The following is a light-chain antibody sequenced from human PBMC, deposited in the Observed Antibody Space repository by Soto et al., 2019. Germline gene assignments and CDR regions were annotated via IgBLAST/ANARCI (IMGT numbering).Light chain of an antibody. CDR1: QSVLYSSNNKNY. V-gene: IGKV4-1*01. J-gene: IGKJ2*01. CDR3: QQYYSTPPYT. CDR2: WAS. Sequence: DIVMTQSPDSLAVSLGERATINCKSSQSVLYSSNNKNYLAWYQQKPGQPPKLLIYWASTRESGVPDRFSGSGSGTDFTLAISSLQAKDVAVYYCQQYYSTPPYTFGHGTKLEIK.